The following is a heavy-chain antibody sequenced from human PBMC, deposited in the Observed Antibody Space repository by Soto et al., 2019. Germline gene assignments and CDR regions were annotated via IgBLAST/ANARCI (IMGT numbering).Heavy chain of an antibody. J-gene: IGHJ6*03. CDR1: GGSFTSYI. Sequence: QVQLVQSGAEAKKPGSSEKVSCEASGGSFTSYIFTWVRQAPGQGLEWMGRNIPIQGTANYALKFQDRVTITSDKSTNTAYMELRSLRPEDTVLYYCARSVVFVDHAYMDVWGKGTTVTVSS. V-gene: IGHV1-69*08. D-gene: IGHD2-21*01. CDR3: ARSVVFVDHAYMDV. CDR2: NIPIQGTA.